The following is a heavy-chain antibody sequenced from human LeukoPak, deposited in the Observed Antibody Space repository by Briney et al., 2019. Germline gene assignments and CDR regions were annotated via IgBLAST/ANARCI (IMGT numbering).Heavy chain of an antibody. J-gene: IGHJ4*02. D-gene: IGHD3/OR15-3a*01. CDR1: GFTFSSYA. CDR3: ARDVGLGGGL. CDR2: IYFSGDT. V-gene: IGHV4-30-4*08. Sequence: LRLSCAASGFTFSSYAMSWVRQPPGKGLEWIGLIYFSGDTSYNSSLKSRVIISIDKSKKHFSLNLKSVTAADTAVYYCARDVGLGGGLWGRGTLVTVSS.